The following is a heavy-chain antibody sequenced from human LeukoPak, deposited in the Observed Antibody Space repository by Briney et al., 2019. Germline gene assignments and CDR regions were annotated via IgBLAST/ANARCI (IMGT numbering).Heavy chain of an antibody. Sequence: GGSLKLSCAASGFTFISYSMNWVGQAQGRGREGVSYISSSGGTIYDADSARGRFTISRDNAKNSLYLQMNSLRDEDTAVYYCARERGYNYGYSDYWGQGTLDTVSS. J-gene: IGHJ4*02. D-gene: IGHD5-18*01. V-gene: IGHV3-48*02. CDR1: GFTFISYS. CDR2: ISSSGGTI. CDR3: ARERGYNYGYSDY.